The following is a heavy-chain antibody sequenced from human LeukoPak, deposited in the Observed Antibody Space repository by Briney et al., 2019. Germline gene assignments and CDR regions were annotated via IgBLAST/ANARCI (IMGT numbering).Heavy chain of an antibody. V-gene: IGHV5-51*01. D-gene: IGHD5-24*01. CDR1: GYTFTKYW. J-gene: IGHJ4*02. CDR3: ARRDMATNTPFDY. Sequence: GESLKISCKGSGYTFTKYWIGWVRQTPRKGLECMGIIYPGDSDTRYSPSFQGQVTISADKSISTAYLQWSSLKASDTAMYYCARRDMATNTPFDYWGQGTLVTVSS. CDR2: IYPGDSDT.